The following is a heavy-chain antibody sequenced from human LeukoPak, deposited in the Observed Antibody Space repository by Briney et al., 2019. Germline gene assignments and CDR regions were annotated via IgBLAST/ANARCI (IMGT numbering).Heavy chain of an antibody. CDR2: IYSGGST. CDR3: ARANWNYDY. CDR1: GFTFSSYA. V-gene: IGHV3-66*01. Sequence: GGSLRLSCAASGFTFSSYAMSWVRQAPGKGLEWVSVIYSGGSTYYADSVKGRFTISRDNSKNTLYLQMNSLRAEDTAVYYCARANWNYDYWGQGTLVTVSS. D-gene: IGHD1-1*01. J-gene: IGHJ4*02.